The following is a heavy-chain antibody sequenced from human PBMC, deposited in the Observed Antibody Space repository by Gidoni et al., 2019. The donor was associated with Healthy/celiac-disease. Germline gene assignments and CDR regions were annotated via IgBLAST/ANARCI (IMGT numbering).Heavy chain of an antibody. CDR3: ARDKKGWFGELLKAFDI. CDR1: GGSNSSGGDY. J-gene: IGHJ3*02. V-gene: IGHV4-31*03. D-gene: IGHD3-10*01. CDR2: IYYRGSP. Sequence: QVQLQESGPGLVKPSQTLSRTCTVSGGSNSSGGDYWSWIRQHPGKGLERIGYIYYRGSPYYHPSLKSRVTISVDTSKIQFSLKLSSVTASDTAVYYCARDKKGWFGELLKAFDIWGQGTMVTVSS.